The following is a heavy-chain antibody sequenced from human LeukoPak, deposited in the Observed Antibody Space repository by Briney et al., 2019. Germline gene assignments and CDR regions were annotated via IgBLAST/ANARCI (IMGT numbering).Heavy chain of an antibody. Sequence: ASVKVSCKASGYTFTSYGISWVRQAPGQGLEWMGWISAYNGNTNYAQKLQGRVTMTTDTSTSTVYMELSSLRSEDTAVYYCARASYDSSGYLDYWGQGTLVTVSS. CDR2: ISAYNGNT. D-gene: IGHD3-22*01. J-gene: IGHJ4*02. CDR3: ARASYDSSGYLDY. CDR1: GYTFTSYG. V-gene: IGHV1-18*01.